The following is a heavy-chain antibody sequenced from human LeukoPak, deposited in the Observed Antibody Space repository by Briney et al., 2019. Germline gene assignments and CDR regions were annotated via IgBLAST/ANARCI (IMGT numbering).Heavy chain of an antibody. CDR2: INHSGST. CDR1: GGSFSGYY. CDR3: ARSLSGYGGSDY. V-gene: IGHV4-34*01. D-gene: IGHD5-12*01. J-gene: IGHJ4*02. Sequence: SETLSLTCAVYGGSFSGYYWSRIRQPPGKGLEWIGEINHSGSTNYNPSLKSRVTISVDTSKNQFSLKLSSVTAADTAVYYCARSLSGYGGSDYWGQGTLVTVSS.